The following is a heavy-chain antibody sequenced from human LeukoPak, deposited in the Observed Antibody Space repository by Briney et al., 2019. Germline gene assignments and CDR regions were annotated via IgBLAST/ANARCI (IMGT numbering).Heavy chain of an antibody. CDR2: VSPAGYV. CDR1: GVSPTDYY. V-gene: IGHV4-34*01. J-gene: IGHJ5*02. Sequence: SETLSLTSAVSGVSPTDYYWSWIGESPGKGVKGIGGVSPAGYVKYNPSLQSPISISADRSDSPLSLWPSSVTAADTAIYHCVRIRCVSGPEICYNHWAQGSLVTVSS. D-gene: IGHD2-8*01. CDR3: VRIRCVSGPEICYNH.